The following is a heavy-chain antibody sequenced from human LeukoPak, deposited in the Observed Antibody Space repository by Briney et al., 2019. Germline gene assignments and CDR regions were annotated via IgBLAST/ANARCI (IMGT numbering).Heavy chain of an antibody. CDR1: GFTFSSYG. V-gene: IGHV3-33*01. Sequence: GGSLRLSCAASGFTFSSYGMHWVRQAPGKGLELVAVIWYDGSNKYYADSVKGRFTISRDNSKNTLYLQMNSLRAEDTAVYYCARVIYSGWEGELSDWGQGTLVTVSS. CDR3: ARVIYSGWEGELSD. CDR2: IWYDGSNK. J-gene: IGHJ4*02. D-gene: IGHD6-19*01.